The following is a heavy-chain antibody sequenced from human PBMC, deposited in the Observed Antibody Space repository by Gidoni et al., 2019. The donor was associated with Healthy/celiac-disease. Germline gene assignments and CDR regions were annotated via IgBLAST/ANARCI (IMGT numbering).Heavy chain of an antibody. CDR3: ARSPKPGYFDY. V-gene: IGHV3-33*01. CDR2: IWYDGSNK. CDR1: GFTFSSYG. J-gene: IGHJ4*02. Sequence: QVQLVESGGGVVQPGRSLRLSCEASGFTFSSYGMHWVRQAPGKGLEWVAVIWYDGSNKYYADSVKGRFTISRDNSKNTLYLQMNSLRAEDTAVYYCARSPKPGYFDYWGQGTLVTVSS.